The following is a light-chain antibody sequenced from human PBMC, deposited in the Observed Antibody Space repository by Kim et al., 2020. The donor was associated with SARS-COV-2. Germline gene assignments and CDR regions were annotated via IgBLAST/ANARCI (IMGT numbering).Light chain of an antibody. CDR2: GAS. Sequence: LSSGESVTPSCRARQSFSSAYLAWYQQKAGQAPRLLSYGASSRATGIPDRFSGSGSWTDFTLTISRLEPEDFAVYYCQHYGSSPTFGGGTKVDIK. CDR1: QSFSSAY. J-gene: IGKJ4*01. CDR3: QHYGSSPT. V-gene: IGKV3-20*01.